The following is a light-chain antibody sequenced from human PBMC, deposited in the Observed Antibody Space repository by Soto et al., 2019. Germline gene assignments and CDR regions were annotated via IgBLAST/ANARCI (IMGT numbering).Light chain of an antibody. J-gene: IGKJ1*01. CDR2: AAS. V-gene: IGKV1-39*01. CDR3: QQSYSSPRT. CDR1: QSISTY. Sequence: DIQMTQSPSSLSASVGDRVTISCRASQSISTYLNWYQQKPGKAPHLLIYAASSLQSGVPSRFSGGGSGRDFTLTISSLQPEDFATYSCQQSYSSPRTFGQGTRVEIK.